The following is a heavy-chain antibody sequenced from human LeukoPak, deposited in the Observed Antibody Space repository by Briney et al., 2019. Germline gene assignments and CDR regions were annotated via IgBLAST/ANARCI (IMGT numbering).Heavy chain of an antibody. CDR1: GFTFITYG. CDR3: AKERYYYDGSGFFDY. D-gene: IGHD3-22*01. CDR2: ISYDGSNK. Sequence: PGGSLRLSCAASGFTFITYGMQWVRQAPGKGLEWVAVISYDGSNKYYADSVKGRFTISRDNSKNTLYLQMNSLRPEDTAIYYCAKERYYYDGSGFFDYWGQGTLVTVSS. V-gene: IGHV3-30*18. J-gene: IGHJ4*02.